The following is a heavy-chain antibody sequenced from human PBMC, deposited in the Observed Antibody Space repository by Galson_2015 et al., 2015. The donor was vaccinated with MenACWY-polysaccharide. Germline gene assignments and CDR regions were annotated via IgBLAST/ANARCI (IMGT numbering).Heavy chain of an antibody. CDR3: ASQAPGRDYMDV. CDR1: GDSITTDW. Sequence: SETLSLTCAVSGDSITTDWCTWVRRPPGKGLEWIGEISHTGTTYSNPSLRSRVSISVDTSQNQFSLGLMSVTAADTAVYFCASQAPGRDYMDVWGKGTPVTVSS. D-gene: IGHD1-14*01. CDR2: ISHTGTT. V-gene: IGHV4-4*02. J-gene: IGHJ6*03.